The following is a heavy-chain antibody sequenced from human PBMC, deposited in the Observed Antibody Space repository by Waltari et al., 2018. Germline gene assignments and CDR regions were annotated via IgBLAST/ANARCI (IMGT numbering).Heavy chain of an antibody. CDR3: ARLNDDHDFQALDF. D-gene: IGHD1-1*01. CDR2: ISGSGDSI. Sequence: ELQLLESGGGFVQPGGSLRLFCSASGFRFGNYAMTWVRQAPGKGLEWVSGISGSGDSIYYADSVKGRFTISRDNSKNTLTLQVNSLRGEDTAVYYCARLNDDHDFQALDFWGQGTLVTVSS. J-gene: IGHJ4*02. CDR1: GFRFGNYA. V-gene: IGHV3-23*01.